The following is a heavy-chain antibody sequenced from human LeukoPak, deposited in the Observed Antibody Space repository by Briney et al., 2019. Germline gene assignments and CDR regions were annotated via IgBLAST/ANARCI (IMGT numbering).Heavy chain of an antibody. D-gene: IGHD6-19*01. CDR1: GFTFSSYD. CDR2: ISSTGLTI. J-gene: IGHJ4*02. Sequence: GGSLRLSCAASGFTFSSYDLNWVRQAPGKGLEWISYISSTGLTIHYADSVKGRFTISRDNSKNTLYLQMNSLRAEDTAVYYCAKRIAVAGPYFDYWGQGALVTVSS. V-gene: IGHV3-48*03. CDR3: AKRIAVAGPYFDY.